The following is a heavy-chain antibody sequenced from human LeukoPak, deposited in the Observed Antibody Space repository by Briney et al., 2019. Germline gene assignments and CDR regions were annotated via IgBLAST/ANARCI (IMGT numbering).Heavy chain of an antibody. CDR3: AAQRGASLHDFWSTRLFDP. V-gene: IGHV1-58*02. CDR1: GVTFHTSA. J-gene: IGHJ5*02. D-gene: IGHD3-3*01. CDR2: IVLGSGNT. Sequence: GASVKVSCKASGVTFHTSAMQWVRQARGQRLERIGWIVLGSGNTVYSHKFHDRVIITRDMSTSTVYMELDSLGSEDTAVYYCAAQRGASLHDFWSTRLFDPWGQGTLVTVSS.